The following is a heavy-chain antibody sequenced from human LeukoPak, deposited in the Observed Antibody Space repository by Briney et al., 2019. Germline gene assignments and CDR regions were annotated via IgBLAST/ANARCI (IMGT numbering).Heavy chain of an antibody. CDR3: ARRKAGTWRLWFGLFDY. CDR2: IYYSGST. Sequence: TASETLSLTCTVSGGSISSYYWSWIRQPPGKGLEWIGYIYYSGSTNYNPSLKSRVTISVDTSKNQFSLKLSSVTAADTAVYYCARRKAGTWRLWFGLFDYWGQGTLVTVSS. J-gene: IGHJ4*02. CDR1: GGSISSYY. V-gene: IGHV4-59*12. D-gene: IGHD3-10*01.